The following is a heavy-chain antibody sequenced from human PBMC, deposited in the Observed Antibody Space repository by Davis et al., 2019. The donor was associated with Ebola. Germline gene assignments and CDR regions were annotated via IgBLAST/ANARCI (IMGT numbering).Heavy chain of an antibody. Sequence: SETLSLTCAVYGGSFSGYYWSWIRQPQGKGLEWIGEINHSGSTNYNPSLKSRVTISVDTSKNQFSLKLSSVTAADTAVYYCARGPSTVNFDYWGQGTLVTVSS. V-gene: IGHV4-34*01. CDR1: GGSFSGYY. CDR3: ARGPSTVNFDY. D-gene: IGHD5/OR15-5a*01. CDR2: INHSGST. J-gene: IGHJ4*02.